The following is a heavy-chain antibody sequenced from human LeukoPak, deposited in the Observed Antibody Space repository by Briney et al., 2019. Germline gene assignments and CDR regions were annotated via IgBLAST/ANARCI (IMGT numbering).Heavy chain of an antibody. V-gene: IGHV4-31*03. CDR3: ARAAAIIHWFDP. J-gene: IGHJ5*02. CDR1: GGSISSGGYY. D-gene: IGHD2-2*01. Sequence: PSQTLSLTCTVSGGSISSGGYYWSWIRQHPGKGLEWIGYIYYSGSTYYNPSLKSRVTISVDTSKNQFSLKLSSVTAADTAVYYCARAAAIIHWFDPWGQRTLVTVSS. CDR2: IYYSGST.